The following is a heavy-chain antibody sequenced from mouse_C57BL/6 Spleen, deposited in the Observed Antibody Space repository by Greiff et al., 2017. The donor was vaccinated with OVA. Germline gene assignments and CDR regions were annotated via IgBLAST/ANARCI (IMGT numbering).Heavy chain of an antibody. V-gene: IGHV1-9*01. Sequence: QVQLKQSGAELMKPGASVKLSCKATGYTFTGYWIEWVKQRPGHGLEWIGEILPGSGSTNYNEKFKGKAPFTADTSSNTAYMQLSSLTTEDSAIYYCARCLYYGNYGNAMDYWGQGTSVTVSS. D-gene: IGHD2-1*01. CDR3: ARCLYYGNYGNAMDY. CDR1: GYTFTGYW. CDR2: ILPGSGST. J-gene: IGHJ4*01.